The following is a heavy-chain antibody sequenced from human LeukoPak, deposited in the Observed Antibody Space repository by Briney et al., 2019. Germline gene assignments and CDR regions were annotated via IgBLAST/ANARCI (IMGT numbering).Heavy chain of an antibody. J-gene: IGHJ4*02. CDR1: GFTFSSYA. CDR3: AKEAYSNYYFDY. V-gene: IGHV3-23*01. Sequence: GGSLRLSCVASGFTFSSYAMSWVRPAPGKGLEGVSAISGSGGSTYYADSVKGRFTISRDNSKNTLYLQMNSLRAEDTAVYYCAKEAYSNYYFDYWGQGTLVTVSS. CDR2: ISGSGGST. D-gene: IGHD4-11*01.